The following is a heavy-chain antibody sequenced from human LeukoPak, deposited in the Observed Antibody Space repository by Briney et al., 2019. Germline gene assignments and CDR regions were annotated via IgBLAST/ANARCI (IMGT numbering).Heavy chain of an antibody. D-gene: IGHD4-17*01. J-gene: IGHJ4*02. CDR2: VNPNSGGT. Sequence: ASVKVSCKPFGYTFTGYYIHWVRQAPGQGLEWMGWVNPNSGGTNHAQKFQGRVTKTRDTSISTAYMEQSRLRSDDTAVYYCARVPANTATTNFDHWGQGTLVTVSS. CDR1: GYTFTGYY. V-gene: IGHV1-2*02. CDR3: ARVPANTATTNFDH.